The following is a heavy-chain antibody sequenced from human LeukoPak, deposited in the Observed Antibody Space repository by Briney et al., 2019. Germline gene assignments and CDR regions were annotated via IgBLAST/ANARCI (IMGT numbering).Heavy chain of an antibody. D-gene: IGHD3-22*01. CDR3: ARPKRYYYDSSGYWNAFDI. CDR2: ISSSSSYI. J-gene: IGHJ3*02. CDR1: GFTFSSYS. Sequence: GGSLRLSCAASGFTFSSYSMNWVRQAPGKGLEWVSSISSSSSYIYYADSVKGRFTISRDNAKNSLYLQMNSLRAEDTAVYYCARPKRYYYDSSGYWNAFDIWGQGTMVTVSS. V-gene: IGHV3-21*04.